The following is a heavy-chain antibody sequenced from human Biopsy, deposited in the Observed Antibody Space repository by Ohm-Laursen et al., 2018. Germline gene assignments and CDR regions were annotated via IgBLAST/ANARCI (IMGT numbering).Heavy chain of an antibody. J-gene: IGHJ4*02. CDR1: GFALSELS. D-gene: IGHD6-19*01. V-gene: IGHV1-24*01. CDR2: FHPEDGET. Sequence: SSVKVSCKVSGFALSELSIHWVRQAPGKGLEWMGGFHPEDGETIYAQKFQGRVTMTDDSSTDTAHMELSSLRSEDTAVYYCTTSYNSGWYYFDSWGQGTLVTVSS. CDR3: TTSYNSGWYYFDS.